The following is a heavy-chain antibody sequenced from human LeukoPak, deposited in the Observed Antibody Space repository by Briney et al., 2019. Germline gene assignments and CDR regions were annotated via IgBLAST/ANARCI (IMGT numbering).Heavy chain of an antibody. J-gene: IGHJ4*02. Sequence: GASVKVSCKASGYTFTSYWMHWARQAPGQGLEWMGWVITNNGDTKYAHKYQGRVTMTRDTSINTVYMELSMVTSDDTAMYYCARGGPNHGFDYWGQGILVTVSS. CDR3: ARGGPNHGFDY. CDR1: GYTFTSYW. V-gene: IGHV1-2*07. D-gene: IGHD1-14*01. CDR2: VITNNGDT.